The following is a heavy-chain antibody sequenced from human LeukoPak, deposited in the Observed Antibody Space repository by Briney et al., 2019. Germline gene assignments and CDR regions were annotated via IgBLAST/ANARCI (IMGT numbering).Heavy chain of an antibody. V-gene: IGHV1-2*02. J-gene: IGHJ6*03. D-gene: IGHD3-22*01. Sequence: GASVKVSCKASGYTFTGYYMHWVRQAPGQGLEWMGWINPNSGGTNYAQKFQGRVTMTRDTSISTAYMELSRLRSDDTAVYCCARDLKDQITMIATYYYYYMDVWGKGTTVTVSS. CDR2: INPNSGGT. CDR1: GYTFTGYY. CDR3: ARDLKDQITMIATYYYYYMDV.